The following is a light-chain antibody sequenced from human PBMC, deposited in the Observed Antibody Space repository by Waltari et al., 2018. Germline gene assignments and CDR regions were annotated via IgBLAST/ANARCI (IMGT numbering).Light chain of an antibody. J-gene: IGKJ2*01. V-gene: IGKV4-1*01. Sequence: DIVMTQSPDSLAVSLGERATINCKSSQSVLDSSNNKNSLAWYQQKPGQPPKVLIYWASTRESGVPDRFSGSGSGTDFTLSISSLQPDDFATYFCQQSHTMMYTFGQGTKLEIK. CDR1: QSVLDSSNNKNS. CDR3: QQSHTMMYT. CDR2: WAS.